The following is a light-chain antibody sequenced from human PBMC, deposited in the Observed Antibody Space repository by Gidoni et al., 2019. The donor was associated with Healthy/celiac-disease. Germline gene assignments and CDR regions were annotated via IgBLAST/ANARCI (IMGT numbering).Light chain of an antibody. Sequence: SYELTQPPSVSVSPGQTASITGSGDKLGDKYACWYQQKPGQAPVLVMYQDNMRPSGIPERFSGSNSGNTATLTISGTQAMDEADYYCQAWDSSTVVFGGGTKLTVL. CDR1: KLGDKY. CDR3: QAWDSSTVV. V-gene: IGLV3-1*01. J-gene: IGLJ2*01. CDR2: QDN.